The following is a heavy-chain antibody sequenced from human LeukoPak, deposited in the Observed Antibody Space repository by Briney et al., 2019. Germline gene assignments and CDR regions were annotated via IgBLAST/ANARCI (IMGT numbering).Heavy chain of an antibody. CDR3: AGGGIAVATYGMDV. CDR2: INAGNGNT. CDR1: GYTFTSYA. D-gene: IGHD6-19*01. J-gene: IGHJ6*02. Sequence: ASVKVSCKASGYTFTSYAMHWVRQAPGQRLEWMGWINAGNGNTKYSQKFQGRVTITRDTSASTAYMELSSLRSEDTAVYYCAGGGIAVATYGMDVWGQGTTVTVSS. V-gene: IGHV1-3*01.